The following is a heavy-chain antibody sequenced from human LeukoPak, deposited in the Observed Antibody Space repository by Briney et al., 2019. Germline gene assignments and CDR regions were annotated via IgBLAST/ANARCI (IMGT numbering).Heavy chain of an antibody. V-gene: IGHV1-8*01. CDR2: MKSNNGHT. CDR3: ARGPPNWGMVGY. CDR1: GYTFTGFD. J-gene: IGHJ4*02. D-gene: IGHD7-27*01. Sequence: ASVKVSCKASGYTFTGFDFNWVRQATGQGLEWMGWMKSNNGHTGYAQKFQGRVTMTRDTSISTAYMELSSLTFEDTAVYYCARGPPNWGMVGYWGQGTLVTVSS.